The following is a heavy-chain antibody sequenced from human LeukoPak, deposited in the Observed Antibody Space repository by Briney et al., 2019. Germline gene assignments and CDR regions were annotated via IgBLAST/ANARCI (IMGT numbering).Heavy chain of an antibody. CDR2: ISSSSSTI. V-gene: IGHV3-48*01. CDR3: AREGVLEWLLPDY. CDR1: GFTFSSYS. J-gene: IGHJ4*02. Sequence: GGSLRLSCAASGFTFSSYSMNWVRQAPGKGLEWVSYISSSSSTIYYADSVKGRFTISRDNAKNSLYLQMNSLRAEDMAVYYCAREGVLEWLLPDYWGQGTLVTVSS. D-gene: IGHD3-3*01.